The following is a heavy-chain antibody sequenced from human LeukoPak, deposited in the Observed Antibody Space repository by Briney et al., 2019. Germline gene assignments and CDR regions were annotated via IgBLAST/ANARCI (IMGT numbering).Heavy chain of an antibody. D-gene: IGHD3-22*01. CDR1: GFTFSSYS. V-gene: IGHV3-21*01. CDR2: ISSSSSYI. J-gene: IGHJ4*02. CDR3: ARGERTYYYDSSGYYYVDY. Sequence: GGSLRLSCAASGFTFSSYSMNWVRQAPGKGLEWVSSISSSSSYIYYADSVKGRFTISRDNAKNSLYLQMNSLRAEDTAVYYCARGERTYYYDSSGYYYVDYWGQRTLVTVSS.